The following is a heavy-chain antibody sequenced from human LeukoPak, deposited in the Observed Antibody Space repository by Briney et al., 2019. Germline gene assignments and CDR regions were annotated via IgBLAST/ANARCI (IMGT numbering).Heavy chain of an antibody. Sequence: GGSLRLSCAASGFTLRSSAMTWVRQAPGKGLEWVSLISDSGGSTYYEGSVKGRFTISRDNSNNTLYLQMNSLRAEDTAIYYWAKSSRSMISSPFDYWGQGTLVSVSS. CDR1: GFTLRSSA. CDR3: AKSSRSMISSPFDY. D-gene: IGHD2-2*01. J-gene: IGHJ4*02. V-gene: IGHV3-23*01. CDR2: ISDSGGST.